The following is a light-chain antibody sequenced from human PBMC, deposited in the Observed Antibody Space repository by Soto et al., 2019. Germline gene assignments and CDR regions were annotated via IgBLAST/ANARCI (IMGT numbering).Light chain of an antibody. J-gene: IGLJ1*01. CDR2: DVT. Sequence: QSALTQPASVSGSPGQSIAISCTGTSSDVGGYNYVSWYQHHPGEAPKLMIYDVTNRPSGVSNRFSGSKSGNTASLTISCLQTEDEADYYCSSYTSSITRVFGTGTKVTVL. V-gene: IGLV2-14*03. CDR1: SSDVGGYNY. CDR3: SSYTSSITRV.